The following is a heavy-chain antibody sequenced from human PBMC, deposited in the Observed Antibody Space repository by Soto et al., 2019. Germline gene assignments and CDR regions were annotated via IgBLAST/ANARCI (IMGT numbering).Heavy chain of an antibody. V-gene: IGHV4-34*01. Sequence: SATLSLTCAVYGGSFSGYYWSWSRQPPGKGLEWIGEINHSGSTNYNPSLKSRVTISVDTSKNQFSLKLSSVTAADTAVYYCARGGVRHDALEIWGQVTMVTVAS. CDR2: INHSGST. D-gene: IGHD1-1*01. CDR1: GGSFSGYY. J-gene: IGHJ3*02. CDR3: ARGGVRHDALEI.